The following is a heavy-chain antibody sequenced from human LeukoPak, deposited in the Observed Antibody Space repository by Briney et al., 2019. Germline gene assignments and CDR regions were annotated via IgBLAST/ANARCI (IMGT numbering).Heavy chain of an antibody. J-gene: IGHJ4*02. CDR1: GFTFSSYW. Sequence: GGSLRLSCAASGFTFSSYWMGWVRQAPGKRLEWVANMNIDGSEKYYADSAKGRFTISRDNARNSVYLQTNSLRVEDTAVYYCARDPVEWELLLDYWGQGTLVTVSS. CDR3: ARDPVEWELLLDY. D-gene: IGHD1-26*01. CDR2: MNIDGSEK. V-gene: IGHV3-7*01.